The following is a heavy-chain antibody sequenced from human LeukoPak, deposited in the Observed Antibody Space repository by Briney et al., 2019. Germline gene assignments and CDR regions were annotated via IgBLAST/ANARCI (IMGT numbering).Heavy chain of an antibody. CDR1: GGTFSSYA. V-gene: IGHV1-69*13. CDR2: IIPIFGTA. CDR3: ASFTEDYYYGMDV. Sequence: ASVKVSCKASGGTFSSYAISWVRQAPGQGLEWMGGIIPIFGTANYAQKFQGRVTITADESTSTAYMELSSLRSEDTAVYYCASFTEDYYYGMDVWGQGTTVTVSS. J-gene: IGHJ6*02.